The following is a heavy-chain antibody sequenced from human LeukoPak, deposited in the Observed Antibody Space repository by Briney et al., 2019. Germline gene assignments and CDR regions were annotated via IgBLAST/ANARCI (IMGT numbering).Heavy chain of an antibody. J-gene: IGHJ5*02. D-gene: IGHD6-6*01. Sequence: ASMRVSCKASGYTFSDYYIHWIGPAPGQGLEWMGLINPKNGDTNFAQTFQGRVTMTRDTSITTAYMGLSRLSSDDTAVYYCARGWQINSSGGFVDPWGQGTLVTVSS. CDR1: GYTFSDYY. CDR3: ARGWQINSSGGFVDP. V-gene: IGHV1-2*02. CDR2: INPKNGDT.